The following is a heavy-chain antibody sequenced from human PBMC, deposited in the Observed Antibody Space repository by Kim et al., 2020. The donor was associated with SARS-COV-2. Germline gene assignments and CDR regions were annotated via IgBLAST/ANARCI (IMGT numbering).Heavy chain of an antibody. CDR1: GFTFSSYA. V-gene: IGHV3-30*04. Sequence: GGSLRLSCAASGFTFSSYAMHWVRQAPGKGLEWVAVISYDGSNKYYADSVKGRFTISRDKSKKTLYLQMNNLRAEDTAVYYCARGANGYYDSSGYWYYFDYWGQGTLVTVSS. D-gene: IGHD3-22*01. CDR2: ISYDGSNK. CDR3: ARGANGYYDSSGYWYYFDY. J-gene: IGHJ4*02.